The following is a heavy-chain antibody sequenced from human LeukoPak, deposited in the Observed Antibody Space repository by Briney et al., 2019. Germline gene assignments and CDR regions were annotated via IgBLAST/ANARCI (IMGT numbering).Heavy chain of an antibody. CDR3: AYEGPSNNDYIDV. J-gene: IGHJ6*03. V-gene: IGHV3-53*01. Sequence: GGSLRLSCAASGFHVSSNYMSWVRLAPGKGPEWVSVIYSGDRAYYADSVKGRFTISRDNSKNTLYLQMNDLRAEDTAVYYCAYEGPSNNDYIDVWGEGTTVTVSS. D-gene: IGHD1-14*01. CDR1: GFHVSSNY. CDR2: IYSGDRA.